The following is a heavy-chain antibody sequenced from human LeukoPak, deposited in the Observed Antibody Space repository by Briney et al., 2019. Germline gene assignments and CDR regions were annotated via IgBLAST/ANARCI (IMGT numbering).Heavy chain of an antibody. V-gene: IGHV4-38-2*01. D-gene: IGHD1-26*01. CDR1: GYSISNPYY. CDR3: ARQRGSYYFDY. CDR2: IYRSGST. Sequence: PSETLSLTCDVSGYSISNPYYWGWIRQPPGKGLEWIGNIYRSGSTYYNPSLKGRVTISVDTSMNQFSLNLNSVTAADTAVYYCARQRGSYYFDYWGQGTLVSVSS. J-gene: IGHJ4*02.